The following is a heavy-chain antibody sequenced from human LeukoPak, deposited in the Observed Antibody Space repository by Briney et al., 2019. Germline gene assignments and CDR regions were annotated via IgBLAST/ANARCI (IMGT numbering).Heavy chain of an antibody. V-gene: IGHV1-69*13. D-gene: IGHD2-15*01. CDR1: GGTFSSYA. CDR2: IIPIFGTA. J-gene: IGHJ6*02. CDR3: ASPKYCSGGSCAYYYYYGMDV. Sequence: ASVKVSCKASGGTFSSYAISWVRQATGQGLEWMGGIIPIFGTANYAQKFQGRVTITADESTSTAYMELSSLRSEDTAVYYCASPKYCSGGSCAYYYYYGMDVWGQGTTVTVSS.